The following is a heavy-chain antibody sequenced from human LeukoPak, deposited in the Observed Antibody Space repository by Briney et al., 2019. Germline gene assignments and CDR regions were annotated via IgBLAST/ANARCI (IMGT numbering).Heavy chain of an antibody. Sequence: SETLSLTCTVSGGSISSSSYYWGWIRQPPGKGLEWIGSIYYSGSTYYNPSLKSRVTISVDTSKNQFSLKLSSVTAADTAVYYCASSSWYGHYYYYYMDVWGKGTTVTVSS. CDR2: IYYSGST. CDR3: ASSSWYGHYYYYYMDV. CDR1: GGSISSSSYY. V-gene: IGHV4-39*07. J-gene: IGHJ6*03. D-gene: IGHD6-13*01.